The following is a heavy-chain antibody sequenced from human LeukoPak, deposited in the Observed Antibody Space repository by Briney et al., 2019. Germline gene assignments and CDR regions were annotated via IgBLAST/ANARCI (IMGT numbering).Heavy chain of an antibody. CDR3: TTDGEYCSSTSCRNYFDY. V-gene: IGHV3-30-3*01. CDR1: GFTFSSYA. D-gene: IGHD2-2*01. J-gene: IGHJ4*02. Sequence: PGGSLRLSCAASGFTFSSYAMHWVRQAPGKGLEWVAVISYDGSNKYYADPVKGRFTISRDDSKNTLYLQMNSLKTEDTAVYYCTTDGEYCSSTSCRNYFDYWGQGTLVTVSS. CDR2: ISYDGSNK.